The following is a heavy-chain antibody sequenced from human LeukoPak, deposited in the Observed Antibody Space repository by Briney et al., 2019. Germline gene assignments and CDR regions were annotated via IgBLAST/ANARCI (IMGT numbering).Heavy chain of an antibody. Sequence: GESLKISCKGSGYSFTNYWIGWVRQMPGKGLEWMGVIYPGDSDTRYSPSFQGQVTISADKSISTAYLQWSSLKASDIAMYYCARASGIVVVPSAYGGYFDYWSQGTLVTVSS. J-gene: IGHJ4*02. D-gene: IGHD2-2*01. CDR3: ARASGIVVVPSAYGGYFDY. V-gene: IGHV5-51*01. CDR1: GYSFTNYW. CDR2: IYPGDSDT.